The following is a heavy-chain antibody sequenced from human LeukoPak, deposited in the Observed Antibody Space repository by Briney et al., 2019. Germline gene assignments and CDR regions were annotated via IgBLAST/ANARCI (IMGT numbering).Heavy chain of an antibody. D-gene: IGHD3-22*01. Sequence: PSETLSLTCTVSGGSISRYYWSWIRQPPGKGLEWIGYIYYSGSTNYNPSLKSRVTISVDTSKNQFSLKLSSVTAADTAVYYCARQLFDSSGYFPLDYWGQGTLVTVSS. V-gene: IGHV4-59*08. CDR3: ARQLFDSSGYFPLDY. J-gene: IGHJ4*02. CDR1: GGSISRYY. CDR2: IYYSGST.